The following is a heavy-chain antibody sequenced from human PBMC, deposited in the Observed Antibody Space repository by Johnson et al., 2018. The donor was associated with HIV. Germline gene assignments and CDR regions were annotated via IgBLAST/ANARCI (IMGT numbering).Heavy chain of an antibody. Sequence: EVQLMESGGGVVRPGESLRLSCAASGFTFDDHGMSWVRQAPGKGLEWVSGLNWNGGNTGYADSVRGRFTISRDNVKNSLFLLMNSLRAEDTAFYYCVRDTDIAGCSGAFDIWGQGTMVTVSS. D-gene: IGHD6-13*01. J-gene: IGHJ3*02. CDR3: VRDTDIAGCSGAFDI. V-gene: IGHV3-20*04. CDR1: GFTFDDHG. CDR2: LNWNGGNT.